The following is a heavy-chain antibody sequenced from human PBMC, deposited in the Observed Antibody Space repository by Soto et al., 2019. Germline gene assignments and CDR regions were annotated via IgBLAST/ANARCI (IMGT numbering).Heavy chain of an antibody. J-gene: IGHJ6*03. CDR3: ARATQTAEIYYYYYYMDV. CDR1: GYTFTSYY. D-gene: IGHD4-4*01. CDR2: INPSGGST. Sequence: ASVKVSCKASGYTFTSYYMHWVRQAPGQGLEWMGIINPSGGSTSYAQKFQGRVTMTRDTSTSTVYMELSSLRSEDTAVYYCARATQTAEIYYYYYYMDVWGKGTTVTVSS. V-gene: IGHV1-46*03.